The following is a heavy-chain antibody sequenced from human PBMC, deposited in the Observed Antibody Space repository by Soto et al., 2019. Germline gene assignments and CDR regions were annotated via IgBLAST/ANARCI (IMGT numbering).Heavy chain of an antibody. J-gene: IGHJ6*02. CDR2: IYTSGST. Sequence: SETLSLTCTVSGGSISSYYWSWIRQPAGKGLEWIGRIYTSGSTNYNPSLKSRVTMSVDTSKNQFSLKLSSVTAADTAVYYCARDNYDFWSGYYTNNYYYGMDVWGQGTTVTVSS. V-gene: IGHV4-4*07. CDR1: GGSISSYY. CDR3: ARDNYDFWSGYYTNNYYYGMDV. D-gene: IGHD3-3*01.